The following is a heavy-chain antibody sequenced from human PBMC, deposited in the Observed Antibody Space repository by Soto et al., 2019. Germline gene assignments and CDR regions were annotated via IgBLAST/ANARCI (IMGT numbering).Heavy chain of an antibody. D-gene: IGHD4-17*01. CDR3: TRIIGGHAYGDYYYYAMDV. CDR2: ISVSGSDI. J-gene: IGHJ6*02. V-gene: IGHV3-48*03. Sequence: PGGSLRLSCAASGFTFSRYEMNWVRQAPGKGLEWVAYISVSGSDIFYADSVEGRFTISRDNAKSSMYLQMNSLRAEDTSVYYCTRIIGGHAYGDYYYYAMDVWGQGTTVTVSS. CDR1: GFTFSRYE.